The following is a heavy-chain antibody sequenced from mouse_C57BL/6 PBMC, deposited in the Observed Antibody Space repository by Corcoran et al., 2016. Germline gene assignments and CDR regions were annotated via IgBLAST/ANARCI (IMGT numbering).Heavy chain of an antibody. V-gene: IGHV14-1*01. D-gene: IGHD1-1*01. CDR1: GFNIKDYY. CDR2: IDPEDGDT. CDR3: TTRSYGRVGGY. J-gene: IGHJ3*02. Sequence: EVQLQQSGAELVRPGASVKLSCTASGFNIKDYYMHWVKQRPEQGLEWIGRIDPEDGDTEYAPKFQGKATMTADTSSNTAYLQLSSLTSEDTAVDYCTTRSYGRVGGYWGQGTLVTVSA.